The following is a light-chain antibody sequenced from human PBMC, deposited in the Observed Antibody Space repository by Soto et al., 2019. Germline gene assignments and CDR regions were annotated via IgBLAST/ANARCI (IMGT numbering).Light chain of an antibody. J-gene: IGKJ5*01. Sequence: EIVLTQSPATLSLSPGERATLSCRASRNVSSYLVWYQQKPGQAPRLLIYDASTRALDTPARFAGSGSGTEFTLTISSLQSEDFAVYFCQQYNYWPITFGQGTRLE. CDR2: DAS. CDR3: QQYNYWPIT. CDR1: RNVSSY. V-gene: IGKV3-15*01.